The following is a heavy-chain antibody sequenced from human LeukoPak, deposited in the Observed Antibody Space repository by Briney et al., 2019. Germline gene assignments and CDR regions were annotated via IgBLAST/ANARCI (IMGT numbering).Heavy chain of an antibody. J-gene: IGHJ4*02. CDR2: IYIKST. Sequence: PSETLSLTCTVSGGSISTFSWSWIRQFPGKGLEWIGSIYIKSTNYNPSLKSRVAISVDTSKNQFSLRQDSVTTADTAVYYCARDTTVASGMQYWGQGTLVTVSS. V-gene: IGHV4-59*01. CDR1: GGSISTFS. D-gene: IGHD6-19*01. CDR3: ARDTTVASGMQY.